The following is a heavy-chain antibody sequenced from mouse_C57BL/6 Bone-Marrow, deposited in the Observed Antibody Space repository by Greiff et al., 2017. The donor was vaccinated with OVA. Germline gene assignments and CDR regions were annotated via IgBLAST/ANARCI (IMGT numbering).Heavy chain of an antibody. D-gene: IGHD1-1*01. V-gene: IGHV7-1*01. J-gene: IGHJ1*03. CDR1: GFTFGDFY. Sequence: EVMLVESGGGLVQSGRSLRLSCATSGFTFGDFYMEWVRQAPGKGLEWIAASRNKANDYTTEYSASVKGRFIVSRDTSQSILYLQMNALRAEDTAIYYCARDPNYYGSSYWYFDVWGTGTTVTVSS. CDR3: ARDPNYYGSSYWYFDV. CDR2: SRNKANDYTT.